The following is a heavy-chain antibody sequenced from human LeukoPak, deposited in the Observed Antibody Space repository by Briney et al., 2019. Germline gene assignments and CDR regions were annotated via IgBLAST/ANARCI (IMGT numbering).Heavy chain of an antibody. CDR3: ASSPSLWFGELFLFDY. V-gene: IGHV1-69*04. Sequence: GASVKVSCKASGGTFSSYAISWVRQAPGQGLEWMGRIIPILGIANYAQKFQGRVTITADKSTSTAYMELSGLRSEDTAVYYCASSPSLWFGELFLFDYWGQGTLVTVSS. CDR1: GGTFSSYA. D-gene: IGHD3-10*01. J-gene: IGHJ4*02. CDR2: IIPILGIA.